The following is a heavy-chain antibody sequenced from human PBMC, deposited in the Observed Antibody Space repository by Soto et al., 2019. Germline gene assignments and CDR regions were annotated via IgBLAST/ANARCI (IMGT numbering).Heavy chain of an antibody. V-gene: IGHV4-30-4*01. CDR2: IYYSGST. D-gene: IGHD6-13*01. J-gene: IGHJ4*02. CDR1: GGSISSGDYY. CDR3: ARKYSSSWYDY. Sequence: QVQLQESGPGLVKPSQTLSLTCTVSGGSISSGDYYWSWIRQSPGKGLEWIGYIYYSGSTYYNPSLKSRVTIAVDTAENQFSLKLSSVTAADTAVYYCARKYSSSWYDYWGQGTLVTVSS.